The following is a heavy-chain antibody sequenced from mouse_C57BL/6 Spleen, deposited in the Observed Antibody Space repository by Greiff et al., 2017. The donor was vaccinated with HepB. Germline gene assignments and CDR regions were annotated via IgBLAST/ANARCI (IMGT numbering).Heavy chain of an antibody. CDR1: GYTFTSYT. V-gene: IGHV1-4*01. J-gene: IGHJ4*01. Sequence: VQLQQSGAELARPGASVKMSCKASGYTFTSYTMHWVNQRPGQGLEWIGYINPSSGYTKYNQKFKDKATLTADKSSSTAYMQLSSLTSEDSAVYYCARWGVTTALYYAMDYWGQGTSVTVSS. D-gene: IGHD2-1*01. CDR2: INPSSGYT. CDR3: ARWGVTTALYYAMDY.